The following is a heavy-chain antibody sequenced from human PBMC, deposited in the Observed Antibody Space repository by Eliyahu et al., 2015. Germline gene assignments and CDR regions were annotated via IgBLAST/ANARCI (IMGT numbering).Heavy chain of an antibody. V-gene: IGHV3-30*18. Sequence: QVRVVESGGGVVQPGRSLRLSCEASGFTFSTFAMHWVRQAPGKGLEWVTVISFDGNDKYYADSVKGRFTVSRDNSKNTLFLQMDSLRIEDTGVYYCAKTRWIIQDAFDI. CDR1: GFTFSTFA. D-gene: IGHD5-12*01. J-gene: IGHJ3*02. CDR3: AKTRWIIQDAFDI. CDR2: ISFDGNDK.